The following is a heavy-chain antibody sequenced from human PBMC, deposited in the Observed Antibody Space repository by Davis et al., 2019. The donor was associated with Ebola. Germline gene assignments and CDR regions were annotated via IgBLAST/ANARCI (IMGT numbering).Heavy chain of an antibody. J-gene: IGHJ6*04. CDR2: TSGSGAKT. CDR3: AKSGLSFGVVKYHYGMDV. D-gene: IGHD3-3*01. Sequence: GESLKISCAASGFRFADYAMNWVRQAPGKGLEWVSVTSGSGAKTFYADSVKGRFTISRDNSKKTLYLQMNSLRAEDTAVYYCAKSGLSFGVVKYHYGMDVWGKGTTVTVSS. CDR1: GFRFADYA. V-gene: IGHV3-23*01.